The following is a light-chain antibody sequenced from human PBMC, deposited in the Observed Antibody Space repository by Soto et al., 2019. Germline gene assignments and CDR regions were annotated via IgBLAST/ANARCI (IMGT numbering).Light chain of an antibody. CDR2: GAS. J-gene: IGKJ2*01. V-gene: IGKV3D-20*02. CDR3: KKRSNWPRT. Sequence: EIVLTQSPGTLSLSPGERATLSCRASQSVSSSFLAWYQQKPGQAPRLLIYGASSRATGIPDRFSGSGSGTEFTLNISRLEPEDFAVYYCKKRSNWPRTFGQGTKLEIK. CDR1: QSVSSSF.